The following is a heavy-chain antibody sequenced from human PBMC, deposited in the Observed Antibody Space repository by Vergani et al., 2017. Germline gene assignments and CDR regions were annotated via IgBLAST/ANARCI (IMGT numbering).Heavy chain of an antibody. V-gene: IGHV1-69*01. J-gene: IGHJ4*02. D-gene: IGHD6-13*01. CDR3: ARDVRAPHSSSWYYFDY. CDR2: IIPIFGTA. CDR1: GGTFSSYA. Sequence: QVQLVQSGAEVKKPGSSVKVSCKASGGTFSSYAISWVRQAPGQGLEWVGGIIPIFGTANYAQKFQGRVTITADESTSTAYMELSSLRSEDTAVYYCARDVRAPHSSSWYYFDYWGQGTLVTVSS.